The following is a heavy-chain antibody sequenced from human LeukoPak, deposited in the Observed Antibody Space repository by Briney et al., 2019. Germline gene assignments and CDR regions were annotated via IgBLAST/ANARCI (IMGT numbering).Heavy chain of an antibody. J-gene: IGHJ4*02. Sequence: GGSLRLSCAASGFTFSSYAMSWVRQAPGKGLEWVSAISGSGGSTYYADSVKGRFTISRDNAKNSLYLQMNSLRAEDTAVYYCARDSSSWYDYWGQGTLVTVSS. D-gene: IGHD6-13*01. CDR1: GFTFSSYA. CDR2: ISGSGGST. CDR3: ARDSSSWYDY. V-gene: IGHV3-23*01.